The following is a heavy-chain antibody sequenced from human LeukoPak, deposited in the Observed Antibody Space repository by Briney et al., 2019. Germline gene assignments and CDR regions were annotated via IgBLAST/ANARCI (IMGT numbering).Heavy chain of an antibody. J-gene: IGHJ4*02. D-gene: IGHD3-3*01. CDR1: GFXFSSYA. CDR3: AKGGDPDLDY. CDR2: ISGSGGST. Sequence: GGSLRLSCVASGFXFSSYAISWVRQAPGKGLEWVSAISGSGGSTYYADSVKGRFTISRDNSKNTLYLQMNSLRAEDTAVYYCAKGGDPDLDYWGQGTLVTVSS. V-gene: IGHV3-23*01.